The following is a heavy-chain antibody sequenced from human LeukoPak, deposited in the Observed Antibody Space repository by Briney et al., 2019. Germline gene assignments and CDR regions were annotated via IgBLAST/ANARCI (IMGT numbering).Heavy chain of an antibody. CDR1: GYTFTSYG. CDR3: ARAGFGSSSSLNWFDP. V-gene: IGHV1-18*01. J-gene: IGHJ5*02. D-gene: IGHD6-6*01. Sequence: ASVKVSCKASGYTFTSYGISWVRPAPGQGLEWMGWISAYNGNTNYAQKLQGRVTMTTDTSTSTAYMELRSLRSDDTAVYYCARAGFGSSSSLNWFDPWGQGTLVTVSS. CDR2: ISAYNGNT.